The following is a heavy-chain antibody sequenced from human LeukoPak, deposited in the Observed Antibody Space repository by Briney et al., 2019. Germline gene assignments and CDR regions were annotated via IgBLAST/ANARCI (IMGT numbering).Heavy chain of an antibody. V-gene: IGHV3-7*03. CDR3: ARDCGAAITGPRFDL. Sequence: GGSLRLSCAASGFTFSTYWMSWVRQAPGKGLEWVAMIRPDGSGEYYVDSVKGRFTIFRDSVNYSLYLQMNSLTAEDTAVYYCARDCGAAITGPRFDLWGQGARVTVSS. CDR2: IRPDGSGE. J-gene: IGHJ4*02. CDR1: GFTFSTYW. D-gene: IGHD2-8*02.